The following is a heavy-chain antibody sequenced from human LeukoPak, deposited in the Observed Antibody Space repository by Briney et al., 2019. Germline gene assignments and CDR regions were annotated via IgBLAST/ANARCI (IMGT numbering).Heavy chain of an antibody. Sequence: SETLSLTCTVSGGSISSYYWSWIRQPPGKGLEWIGYIYYSGSTNYNPSLESRVTISVDTSKNQFSLKLSSVTAADTAVYYCARSHSSGWYHFDYWGQGTLVTVSS. V-gene: IGHV4-59*01. CDR2: IYYSGST. J-gene: IGHJ4*02. CDR1: GGSISSYY. D-gene: IGHD6-19*01. CDR3: ARSHSSGWYHFDY.